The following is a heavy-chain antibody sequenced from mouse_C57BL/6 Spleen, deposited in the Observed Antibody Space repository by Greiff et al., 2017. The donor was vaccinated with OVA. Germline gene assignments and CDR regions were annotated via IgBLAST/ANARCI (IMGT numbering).Heavy chain of an antibody. CDR2: IDPSDSET. Sequence: VQLQQPGAELVRPGSSVKLSCKASGYTFTSYWMHWVKQRPIQGLEWIGNIDPSDSETHYNQKFKDKATLTVDKSSSTAYMQLSSLTSEDSAVYYCARDLYGSSYGYAMDYWGQGTSVTVSS. V-gene: IGHV1-52*01. J-gene: IGHJ4*01. CDR1: GYTFTSYW. CDR3: ARDLYGSSYGYAMDY. D-gene: IGHD1-1*01.